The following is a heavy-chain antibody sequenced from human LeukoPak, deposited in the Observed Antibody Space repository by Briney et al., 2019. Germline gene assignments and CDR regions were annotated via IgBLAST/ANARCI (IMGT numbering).Heavy chain of an antibody. CDR1: AYTFTSYY. V-gene: IGHV1-8*02. Sequence: ASVKVSCKASAYTFTSYYINWVRQATGQGLEWMGWMNPNSGNTGYAQKFQGRVTMTRNTSISTAYMELSSLRSEDTAVYYCARAPVVPAASGHYCYYMDVWGKGATVTVSS. CDR2: MNPNSGNT. D-gene: IGHD2-2*01. CDR3: ARAPVVPAASGHYCYYMDV. J-gene: IGHJ6*03.